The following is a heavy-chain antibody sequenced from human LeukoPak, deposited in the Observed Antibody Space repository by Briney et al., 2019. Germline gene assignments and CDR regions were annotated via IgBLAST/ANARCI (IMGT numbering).Heavy chain of an antibody. J-gene: IGHJ5*02. CDR1: GYTFSSYA. CDR2: ISGSGGST. CDR3: AKDPDGVMEYQLLFNWFDP. Sequence: PGGSLRLSCAASGYTFSSYAMSWVRQAPGKGLEWVSAISGSGGSTYYADSVKGRFTISRDNSKNTLYLQMNSLRAEDTAVYYCAKDPDGVMEYQLLFNWFDPWGQGTLVTVSS. D-gene: IGHD2-2*01. V-gene: IGHV3-23*01.